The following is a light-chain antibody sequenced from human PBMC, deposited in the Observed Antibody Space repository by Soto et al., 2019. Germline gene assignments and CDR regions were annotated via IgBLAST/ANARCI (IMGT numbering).Light chain of an antibody. Sequence: EIVMTQSPATLSVSPWERATLSCRASQSVSSNLAWYQQKPGQAPRLLIFGASTRATGIPARFSGSGSGTEFILTISSLQSEDSAVYYCHQYNYWPPETFGQGTKVDIK. CDR3: HQYNYWPPET. CDR2: GAS. V-gene: IGKV3-15*01. J-gene: IGKJ1*01. CDR1: QSVSSN.